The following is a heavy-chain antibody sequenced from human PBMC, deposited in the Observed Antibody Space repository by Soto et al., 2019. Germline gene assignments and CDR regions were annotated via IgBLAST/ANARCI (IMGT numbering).Heavy chain of an antibody. CDR3: ARPAFRYNNDAFDI. J-gene: IGHJ3*02. CDR2: IYYSGST. D-gene: IGHD1-20*01. Sequence: SETLSLTCTVSGGSISSYYWSWIRQPPGKGLEWIGYIYYSGSTSYNPSLKSRVTISVDTSKNQFSLKLSSVTAADTAVYYCARPAFRYNNDAFDIWGQGTMVTVSS. V-gene: IGHV4-59*08. CDR1: GGSISSYY.